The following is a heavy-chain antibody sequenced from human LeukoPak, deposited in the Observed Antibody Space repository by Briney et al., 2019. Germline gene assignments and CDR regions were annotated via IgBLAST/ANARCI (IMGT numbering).Heavy chain of an antibody. CDR2: ISSSSNDI. V-gene: IGHV3-21*01. J-gene: IGHJ4*02. CDR3: ARGGGYFDF. CDR1: GFTVSSKY. D-gene: IGHD3-16*01. Sequence: PGGSLRLSCAASGFTVSSKYMSWVRQAPGKGLEWVSSISSSSNDIFYADSVKGRFTISRDNAKDSLFLQMNSLRAEDTAVYYCARGGGYFDFWGQGTLVTVSS.